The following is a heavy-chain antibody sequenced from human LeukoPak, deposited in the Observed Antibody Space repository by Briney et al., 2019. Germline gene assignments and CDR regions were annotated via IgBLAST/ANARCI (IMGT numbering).Heavy chain of an antibody. CDR1: GGSISSSSYY. D-gene: IGHD5-12*01. CDR3: ARDRRVGVATRLYFDY. CDR2: IYYSGST. J-gene: IGHJ4*02. V-gene: IGHV4-39*07. Sequence: PSETLSLTCTVSGGSISSSSYYWGWIRPPPGKGLEWIGSIYYSGSTYYNPSLKSRVTISVDTSKNQFSLKLSSVTAADTAVYYCARDRRVGVATRLYFDYWGQGTLVTVSS.